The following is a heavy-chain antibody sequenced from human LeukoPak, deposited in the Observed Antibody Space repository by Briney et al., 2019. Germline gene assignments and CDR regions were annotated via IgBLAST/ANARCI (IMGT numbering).Heavy chain of an antibody. Sequence: SETLSLTCTVSGGSISSGSYYWSWIRQPAGKGLEWIGRIYTSGSTNYKPSLKSRVTISVDTSKNQFSLKLSSVTAADTAVYYCARSGSGYLRYYFDYWGQGTLVTVSP. CDR3: ARSGSGYLRYYFDY. V-gene: IGHV4-61*02. CDR2: IYTSGST. CDR1: GGSISSGSYY. J-gene: IGHJ4*02. D-gene: IGHD5-12*01.